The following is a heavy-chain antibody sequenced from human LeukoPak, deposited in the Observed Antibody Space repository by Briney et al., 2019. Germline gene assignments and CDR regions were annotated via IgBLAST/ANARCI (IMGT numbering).Heavy chain of an antibody. CDR1: GGSISSGSYY. CDR2: IYTSGST. J-gene: IGHJ6*03. D-gene: IGHD1-26*01. V-gene: IGHV4-61*02. CDR3: AREIVGATGPYYMDV. Sequence: NASQTLSLTCTVSGGSISSGSYYWSWIRQPAGKGLEWIGRIYTSGSTNYNPSLKSRVTISVDTSKNQFSLKLSSVTAADTAVYYCAREIVGATGPYYMDVWGKGTTVTVSS.